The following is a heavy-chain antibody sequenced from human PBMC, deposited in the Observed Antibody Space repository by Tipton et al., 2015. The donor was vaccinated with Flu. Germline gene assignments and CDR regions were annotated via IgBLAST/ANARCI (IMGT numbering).Heavy chain of an antibody. J-gene: IGHJ6*02. Sequence: LRLSCAVSGGSISSGGAYWSWIRQHPGKGLEWIGGIYYSGSTYYNPSLESRLSISVDTSKNQFSLILNTVTAADTAVYYCARDQGFGDGLAYDYYVLDVWGQGTTVTVSS. D-gene: IGHD3-10*01. CDR2: IYYSGST. CDR1: GGSISSGGAY. CDR3: ARDQGFGDGLAYDYYVLDV. V-gene: IGHV4-31*02.